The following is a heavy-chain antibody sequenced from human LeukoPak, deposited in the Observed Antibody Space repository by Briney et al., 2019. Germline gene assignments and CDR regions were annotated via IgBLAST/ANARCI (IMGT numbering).Heavy chain of an antibody. CDR2: ITRSSYI. CDR3: AGYASSGRRDAIDI. CDR1: GFTFSTYS. D-gene: IGHD3-22*01. Sequence: PGGSLSLSCAASGFTFSTYSMNWLRHAPGKGLEWVSSITRSSYIYYADSVEGGFTTSRDNAKNSLYLQMNSLRAEYTAVYYCAGYASSGRRDAIDIWGQGTTVTVSS. V-gene: IGHV3-21*01. J-gene: IGHJ3*02.